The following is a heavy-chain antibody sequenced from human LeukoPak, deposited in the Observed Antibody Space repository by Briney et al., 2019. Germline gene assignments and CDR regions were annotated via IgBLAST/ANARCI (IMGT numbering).Heavy chain of an antibody. V-gene: IGHV3-21*01. CDR1: GFTFSSYM. CDR3: ARSLTTLTYEGY. D-gene: IGHD1-1*01. J-gene: IGHJ4*02. Sequence: GGSLRLSCAASGFTFSSYMMNWVRQAPGKGLEWASSINSGSTYTYYTESVKGRFTVSRDNAKNSLFLQMNSLRAEDTAIYYCARSLTTLTYEGYWGQGTLVTVSS. CDR2: INSGSTYT.